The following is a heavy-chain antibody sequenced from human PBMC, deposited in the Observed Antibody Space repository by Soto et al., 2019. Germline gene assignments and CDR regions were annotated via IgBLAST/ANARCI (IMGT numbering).Heavy chain of an antibody. V-gene: IGHV3-66*01. J-gene: IGHJ3*02. CDR3: ASRGGYCSGGSCYEWDHDAFDI. CDR2: IYSGGST. Sequence: EVQLVESGGGLVQPGGSLRLSCAASGFTVSSNYMSWVRQAPGKGLEWVSVIYSGGSTYYADSVKGRFTISRDNSKNTLYLQMNSLRAEDTAVYYCASRGGYCSGGSCYEWDHDAFDIWGQGTMVTVSS. CDR1: GFTVSSNY. D-gene: IGHD2-15*01.